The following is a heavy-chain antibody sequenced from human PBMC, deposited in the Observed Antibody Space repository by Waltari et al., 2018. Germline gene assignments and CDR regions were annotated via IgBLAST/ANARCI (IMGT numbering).Heavy chain of an antibody. Sequence: QVQLQESGPGLVKPSETLSLTCTVSGGSISSYYWSWIRQPPGKGLEWIGYIYYSGSTNYNPPLKSRVTISVDTSKNQFSLKLSSVTAADTAVHYCATGLNSYGTMDVWGKGTTVTVSS. CDR1: GGSISSYY. CDR3: ATGLNSYGTMDV. D-gene: IGHD5-18*01. V-gene: IGHV4-59*01. J-gene: IGHJ6*04. CDR2: IYYSGST.